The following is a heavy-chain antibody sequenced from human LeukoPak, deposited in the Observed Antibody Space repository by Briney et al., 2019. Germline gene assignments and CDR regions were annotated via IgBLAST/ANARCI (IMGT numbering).Heavy chain of an antibody. Sequence: GGSLRLSCAASGFTFSSYAMSWVRQAPGKGLEWVSFISATGGSTYYADSVKGRFTIPRDNSKNTLYLQMNSLRAEDTAVYYCAKGFIGYCSGGRCSTFDYWGQGTLVTVSS. D-gene: IGHD2-15*01. CDR1: GFTFSSYA. V-gene: IGHV3-23*01. CDR2: ISATGGST. J-gene: IGHJ4*02. CDR3: AKGFIGYCSGGRCSTFDY.